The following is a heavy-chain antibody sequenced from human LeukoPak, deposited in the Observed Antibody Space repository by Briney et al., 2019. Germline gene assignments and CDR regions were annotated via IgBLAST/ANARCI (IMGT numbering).Heavy chain of an antibody. J-gene: IGHJ4*02. CDR3: AKDKVGWYDSSGYSLFDY. CDR2: ISGSGGNT. V-gene: IGHV3-23*01. D-gene: IGHD3-22*01. Sequence: GGSLRLSCAASGFAVKNTWMSWVRQAPGKGLEWVSAISGSGGNTYYADSVKGRFTISRDNSKNTLYLHMNSLRAEDTAVYYCAKDKVGWYDSSGYSLFDYWGQGALVTVSS. CDR1: GFAVKNTW.